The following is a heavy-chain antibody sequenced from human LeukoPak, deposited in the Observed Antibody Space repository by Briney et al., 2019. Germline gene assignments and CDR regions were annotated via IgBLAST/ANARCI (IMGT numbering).Heavy chain of an antibody. CDR3: AKDKSIAVAGTSDYFDY. CDR1: GFTFSSYS. V-gene: IGHV3-30*18. D-gene: IGHD6-19*01. Sequence: GGSLRLSCVGSGFTFSSYSMNWVRQATGKGLEWVAVLSYDGSSKYYADSVKGRFTISRDNSKNTLFMQMNSLRAEDTAVYYCAKDKSIAVAGTSDYFDYWGQGTLVTVSS. J-gene: IGHJ4*02. CDR2: LSYDGSSK.